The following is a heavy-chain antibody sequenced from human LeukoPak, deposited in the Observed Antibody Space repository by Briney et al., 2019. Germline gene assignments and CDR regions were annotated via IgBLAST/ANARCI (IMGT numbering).Heavy chain of an antibody. CDR2: IYYSGST. D-gene: IGHD2-15*01. Sequence: PSETLSLTCTVSGGSISSYYWSWIRQPPGKGLEWIGYIYYSGSTNYNPSLKSRVTISVDTFKNQFSLKLSSVTAADTAVYYCARRSAGCSGGSCYSGFDYWGQGTLVTVSS. V-gene: IGHV4-59*01. J-gene: IGHJ4*02. CDR1: GGSISSYY. CDR3: ARRSAGCSGGSCYSGFDY.